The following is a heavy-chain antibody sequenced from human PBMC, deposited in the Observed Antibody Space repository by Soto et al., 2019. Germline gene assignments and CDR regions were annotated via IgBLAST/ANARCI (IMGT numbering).Heavy chain of an antibody. J-gene: IGHJ6*02. CDR1: GFTFDDYA. Sequence: PGGSLRLSCAASGFTFDDYAMHWVRQAPGKGLEWVSGISWNSGSIGYADSVKGRFTISRDNAKNSLYLQMNSLRAEDTALYYCTSDTHPYYYYGMDVWGQGTTVTVSS. CDR3: TSDTHPYYYYGMDV. V-gene: IGHV3-9*01. CDR2: ISWNSGSI.